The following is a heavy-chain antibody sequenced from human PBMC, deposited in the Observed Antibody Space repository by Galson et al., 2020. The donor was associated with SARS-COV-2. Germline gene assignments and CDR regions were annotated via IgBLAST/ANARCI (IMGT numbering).Heavy chain of an antibody. J-gene: IGHJ6*02. CDR2: ISYDGSNK. CDR1: GFTFSSYG. V-gene: IGHV3-30*18. CDR3: AKDLRYYDILTGYYLTPSYYYYGMDV. D-gene: IGHD3-9*01. Sequence: GESLKISCAASGFTFSSYGMHWVRQAPGKGLEWVAVISYDGSNKYYADSVKGRFTISRDNSKNTLYLQMNSLRAEDTAVYYCAKDLRYYDILTGYYLTPSYYYYGMDVWGQGTTVTVSS.